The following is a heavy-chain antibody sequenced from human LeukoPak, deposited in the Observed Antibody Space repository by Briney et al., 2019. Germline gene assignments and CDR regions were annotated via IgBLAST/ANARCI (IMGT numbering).Heavy chain of an antibody. Sequence: PGGSLRLSCAASGFTFDDYTMHWVRQAPGKGLEWVSLISWDGGSTYYADSVKGRFTISRDNSKNSLYLQMNSLRAEDTALYYCARASGGSYLYYFDYWGQGTLVTVSS. CDR1: GFTFDDYT. D-gene: IGHD1-26*01. V-gene: IGHV3-43*01. J-gene: IGHJ4*02. CDR3: ARASGGSYLYYFDY. CDR2: ISWDGGST.